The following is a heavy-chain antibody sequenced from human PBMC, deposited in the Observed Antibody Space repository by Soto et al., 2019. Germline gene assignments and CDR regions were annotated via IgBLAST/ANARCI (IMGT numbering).Heavy chain of an antibody. D-gene: IGHD3-10*01. J-gene: IGHJ4*02. Sequence: EVQLVESGGGLVQPGGSLRLSCAVSGFTFSNFWMHWVRQAPGEGLVWVSRSNTDGSSTSYADSVKGRFTISRDNAKNTLYLQMNSLRVEDTAMYYCAKRGVDTFGLSYWGQGTLVTVSS. CDR2: SNTDGSST. V-gene: IGHV3-74*01. CDR3: AKRGVDTFGLSY. CDR1: GFTFSNFW.